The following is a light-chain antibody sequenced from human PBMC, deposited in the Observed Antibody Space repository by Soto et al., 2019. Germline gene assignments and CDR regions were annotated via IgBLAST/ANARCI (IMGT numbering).Light chain of an antibody. CDR3: QQYNSHSPWT. V-gene: IGKV1-5*03. CDR1: QSVSTW. J-gene: IGKJ1*01. Sequence: DIQMTQSPSTLSASVGDRVTITCRASQSVSTWLAWYQQKPGKAPQVLISMASTLESGVPSRFSGSGSGTEFTLIISSLQPDDFATYYCQQYNSHSPWTFGQGTKVDIK. CDR2: MAS.